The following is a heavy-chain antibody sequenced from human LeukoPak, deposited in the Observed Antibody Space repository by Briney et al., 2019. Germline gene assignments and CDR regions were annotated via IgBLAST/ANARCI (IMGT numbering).Heavy chain of an antibody. Sequence: PSETLSLTCAVYGGSFSGYYWSWIRQPPGKGLEWIGEINHSGSTNYNPSLKSRVTISLDTSKNQFSLKLSSVTAADTAVYYCARGFVSIFGVVSGYFDYWGQGTLVTVSS. D-gene: IGHD3-3*01. V-gene: IGHV4-34*01. CDR2: INHSGST. J-gene: IGHJ4*02. CDR1: GGSFSGYY. CDR3: ARGFVSIFGVVSGYFDY.